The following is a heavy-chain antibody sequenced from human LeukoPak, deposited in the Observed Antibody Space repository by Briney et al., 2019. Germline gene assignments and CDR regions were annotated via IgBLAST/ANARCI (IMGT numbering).Heavy chain of an antibody. V-gene: IGHV3-21*01. Sequence: GGSLRLSCAASGFTFSDYTMNWVRQTPGLAPEWVSSIHTSSDYVYYADSVKGRFISSRDNAKNSLYLQMNSLRVEDTGVYYCTRKSAPFDLWGQGILVTVSS. CDR3: TRKSAPFDL. CDR1: GFTFSDYT. CDR2: IHTSSDYV. J-gene: IGHJ4*02. D-gene: IGHD3-3*01.